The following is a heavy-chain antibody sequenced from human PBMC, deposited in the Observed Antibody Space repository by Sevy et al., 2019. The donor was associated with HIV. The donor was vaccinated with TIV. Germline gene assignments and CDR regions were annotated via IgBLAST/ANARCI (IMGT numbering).Heavy chain of an antibody. Sequence: SETLSLTCTVSGGSISGYYWSWIRQPAGKGLEWIGRIYSSGSTNYHPSLKSRVTMSVDTSTNQFSLKLSSVTAADTAVYYCARTAQFGVVDYWGQGTLVTVSS. J-gene: IGHJ4*02. CDR2: IYSSGST. CDR1: GGSISGYY. D-gene: IGHD3-3*01. CDR3: ARTAQFGVVDY. V-gene: IGHV4-4*07.